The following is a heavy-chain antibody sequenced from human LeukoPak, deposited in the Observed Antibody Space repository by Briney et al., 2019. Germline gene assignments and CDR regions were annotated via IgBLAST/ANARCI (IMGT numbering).Heavy chain of an antibody. V-gene: IGHV4-30-4*01. D-gene: IGHD6-13*01. CDR1: GGSISSGDYY. J-gene: IGHJ4*02. CDR3: ARVGLVIAAAGTVGYYFDY. CDR2: IYYSGST. Sequence: SQTLSLTCTVSGGSISSGDYYWSWIRQPPGKGLKWIGYIYYSGSTYYNPSLKSRVTISVDTSKNQFSLKLSSVTAADTAVYYCARVGLVIAAAGTVGYYFDYWGQGTLVTVSS.